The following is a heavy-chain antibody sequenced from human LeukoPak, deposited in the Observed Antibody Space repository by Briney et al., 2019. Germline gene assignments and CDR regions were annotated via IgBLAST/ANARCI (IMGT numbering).Heavy chain of an antibody. J-gene: IGHJ4*02. CDR2: INERGSST. V-gene: IGHV3-74*01. D-gene: IGHD5-12*01. CDR1: GNYW. CDR3: AGGRLVATSKAVAIDY. Sequence: PGGSLRLSCAASGNYWMHWVRQAPGKGLVWVSRINERGSSTSYADSVKGRFTISRDNAKNTLYLQMNNLRADDTAVYYCAGGRLVATSKAVAIDYRGQGTLVTVSS.